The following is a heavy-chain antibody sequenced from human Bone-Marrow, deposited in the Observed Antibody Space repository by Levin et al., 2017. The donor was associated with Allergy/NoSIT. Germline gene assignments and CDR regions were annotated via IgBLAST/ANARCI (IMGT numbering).Heavy chain of an antibody. CDR2: SSYSGGT. CDR1: GGSITSDSYY. V-gene: IGHV4-39*01. CDR3: ATLDIGLDAFDN. Sequence: PSETLSLTCTVSGGSITSDSYYWTWIRQPPGKGLEWIGGSSYSGGTYYSPSLQSRVTIAVSTSKHQFSLQLSSVTASDTAVYYCATLDIGLDAFDNWGQGTMVTVSS. J-gene: IGHJ3*02.